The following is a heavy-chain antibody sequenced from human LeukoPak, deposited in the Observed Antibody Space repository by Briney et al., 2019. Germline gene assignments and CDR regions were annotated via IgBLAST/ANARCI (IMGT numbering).Heavy chain of an antibody. Sequence: PGGSLRLSCAASGFTFSSYAMHWVRQAPGKGLEWVAVISYDGSNKYYADSVKGRFTISRDNSKNTLYLQMNSLRAEDTAVYYCAKDRADVVPTMVLDYWGQGILVTVSS. D-gene: IGHD5-12*01. V-gene: IGHV3-30*04. CDR2: ISYDGSNK. CDR1: GFTFSSYA. J-gene: IGHJ4*02. CDR3: AKDRADVVPTMVLDY.